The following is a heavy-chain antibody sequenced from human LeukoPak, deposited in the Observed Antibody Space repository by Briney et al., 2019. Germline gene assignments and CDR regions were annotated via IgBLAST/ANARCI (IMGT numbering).Heavy chain of an antibody. D-gene: IGHD5-18*01. V-gene: IGHV1-3*01. J-gene: IGHJ4*02. Sequence: GASVKVSFKASGYSFTSYAMHWVRQAPGQRLEWMGWINAGNGNTKYSQKFQGRVTITRDTSASTAYMELSSLRSEDTAVYYCARSGGYSYGYGGIDYWGQGTLVTVSS. CDR3: ARSGGYSYGYGGIDY. CDR2: INAGNGNT. CDR1: GYSFTSYA.